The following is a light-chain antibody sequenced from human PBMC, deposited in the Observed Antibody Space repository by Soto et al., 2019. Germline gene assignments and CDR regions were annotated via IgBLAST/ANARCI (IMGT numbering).Light chain of an antibody. CDR2: EDR. CDR1: SIYVGSYNL. J-gene: IGLJ1*01. CDR3: QSNDNGLSGSDV. Sequence: QSVLTQPASVSGSPGQSISVSCTGTSIYVGSYNLVSWFQYHPGKAPKLMVYEDREWPSGVPDRFSGSKSGTSASLVITGLQADDEADYYCQSNDNGLSGSDVFGTGTKLTVL. V-gene: IGLV2-14*02.